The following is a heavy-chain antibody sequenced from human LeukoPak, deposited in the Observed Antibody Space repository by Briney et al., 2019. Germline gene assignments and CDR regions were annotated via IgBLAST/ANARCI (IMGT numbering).Heavy chain of an antibody. CDR2: ISGSGGST. V-gene: IGHV3-23*01. Sequence: GGSLRLSCAGSGFSISSYWMAWVRQAPGRGLEWVSAISGSGGSTHYADSVKGRFTISRDNSKNTLYLQMNSLRAEDTAVYYCARGDWGDSWGQGTLVTASS. D-gene: IGHD3/OR15-3a*01. CDR1: GFSISSYW. J-gene: IGHJ4*02. CDR3: ARGDWGDS.